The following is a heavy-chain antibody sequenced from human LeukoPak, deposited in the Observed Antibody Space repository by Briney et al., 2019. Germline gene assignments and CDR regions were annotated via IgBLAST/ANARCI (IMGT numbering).Heavy chain of an antibody. CDR1: GFTVSSNY. Sequence: GGSLRLSCAVSGFTVSSNYMSWVRQAPGKGLEWVANIKKDGSEEYYVDSVKGRFTISKDNAKNSLFLQMNSLRAEDTAVYFCARNDKGAFDIWGQGTMVTVSS. V-gene: IGHV3-7*01. CDR3: ARNDKGAFDI. CDR2: IKKDGSEE. J-gene: IGHJ3*02. D-gene: IGHD1-1*01.